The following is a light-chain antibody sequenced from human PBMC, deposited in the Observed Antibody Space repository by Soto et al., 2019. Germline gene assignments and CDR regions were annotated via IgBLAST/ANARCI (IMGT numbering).Light chain of an antibody. CDR3: SSYTTLSTYV. J-gene: IGLJ1*01. Sequence: QSVLTQPPSVSGSPGQSVTISCTGTSSDVGSYNRVSWYQQPPGAAPNLIIYEVNNPPSGAPDCFSWSKSANRASLTISGLQAEDEADYYCSSYTTLSTYVFGTGTKVTVL. CDR1: SSDVGSYNR. CDR2: EVN. V-gene: IGLV2-18*02.